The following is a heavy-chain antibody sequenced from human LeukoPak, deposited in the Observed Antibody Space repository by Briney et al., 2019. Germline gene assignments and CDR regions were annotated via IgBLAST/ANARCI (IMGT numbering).Heavy chain of an antibody. D-gene: IGHD2-15*01. CDR2: IGGSNGIT. J-gene: IGHJ4*02. CDR3: ARDRSTVTGHCTGDNCYAELG. Sequence: GGSLRLSCAASRFTFNSYAMSWVRQAPGKGLEWVSVIGGSNGITFYVGSVKGRFTISRDNSKDTLYLQMNSLRAEDTAVYYCARDRSTVTGHCTGDNCYAELGRGQGTQVIVSS. CDR1: RFTFNSYA. V-gene: IGHV3-23*01.